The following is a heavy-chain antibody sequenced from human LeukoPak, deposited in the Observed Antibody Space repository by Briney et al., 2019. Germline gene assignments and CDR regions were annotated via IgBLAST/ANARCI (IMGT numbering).Heavy chain of an antibody. CDR1: GYTFTSYY. Sequence: AASVEVSCKASGYTFTSYYMHWVRQAPGQGLEWMGIINPSGGSTSYAQKFQGRVTMTRDTSTSTVYMELSSLRSEDTAVYYCARDLVVPAEDETDPEGQAWGQGTLVTVSS. CDR2: INPSGGST. D-gene: IGHD2-2*01. J-gene: IGHJ4*02. CDR3: ARDLVVPAEDETDPEGQA. V-gene: IGHV1-46*03.